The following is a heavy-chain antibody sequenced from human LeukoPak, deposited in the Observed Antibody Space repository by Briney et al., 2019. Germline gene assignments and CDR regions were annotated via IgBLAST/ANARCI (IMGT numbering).Heavy chain of an antibody. CDR2: INPNSGGT. J-gene: IGHJ3*02. CDR3: ARGGRGTTGAFDI. V-gene: IGHV1-2*04. D-gene: IGHD1-1*01. CDR1: GYTFTGYY. Sequence: VSVKVSCKASGYTFTGYYMHWVRQTPGQGLEWMGWINPNSGGTNYAQKFQGWVTMTRDTSISTAYMELSRLRSDDTAVYCCARGGRGTTGAFDIWGQGTMVTVSS.